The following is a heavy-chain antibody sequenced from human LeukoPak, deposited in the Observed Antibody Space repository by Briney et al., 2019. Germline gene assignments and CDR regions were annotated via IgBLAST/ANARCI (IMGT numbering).Heavy chain of an antibody. V-gene: IGHV1-8*03. J-gene: IGHJ3*02. D-gene: IGHD2-2*01. CDR3: ARGWVWWDCSSTSCYAFDI. Sequence: ASVKVSCKASGYTFTSYDINWVRQATGQGLEWMGWMNPNSGNTGYAQKFQGRVTITRNTSISTAYMELSSLRSEDTAVYYCARGWVWWDCSSTSCYAFDIWGQGTMVTVSS. CDR1: GYTFTSYD. CDR2: MNPNSGNT.